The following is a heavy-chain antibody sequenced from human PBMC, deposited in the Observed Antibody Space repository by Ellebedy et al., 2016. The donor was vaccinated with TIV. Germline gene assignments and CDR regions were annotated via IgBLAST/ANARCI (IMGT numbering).Heavy chain of an antibody. Sequence: GESLKISCAASGFTFSSYAMHWVRQAPGKGLEWVTVISYDGGDEYYADSVKGRFTISRDNSKNTLYLQMNSLGAEDTAVYYCARDRETWFGDPTGLDYWGQGTLVTVSS. D-gene: IGHD3-10*01. CDR1: GFTFSSYA. CDR3: ARDRETWFGDPTGLDY. CDR2: ISYDGGDE. V-gene: IGHV3-30-3*01. J-gene: IGHJ4*02.